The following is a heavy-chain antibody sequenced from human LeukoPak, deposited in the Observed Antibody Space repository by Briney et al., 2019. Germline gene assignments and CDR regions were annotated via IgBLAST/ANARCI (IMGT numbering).Heavy chain of an antibody. CDR3: ARDRDDGGFEY. CDR2: MNQDGRIK. J-gene: IGHJ4*02. CDR1: GFTFSNYW. V-gene: IGHV3-7*01. Sequence: PGGSLRLSCAASGFTFSNYWMSWVRQAPEKGLEWVANMNQDGRIKQYVDSMKGRFTISRDNAKNSLYLQMDSLRAEDTAVYYCARDRDDGGFEYWGQGTLVTVSS. D-gene: IGHD4-23*01.